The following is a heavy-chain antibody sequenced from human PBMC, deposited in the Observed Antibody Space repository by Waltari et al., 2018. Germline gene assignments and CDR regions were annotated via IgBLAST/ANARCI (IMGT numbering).Heavy chain of an antibody. D-gene: IGHD5-18*01. CDR2: IDDDGSGT. J-gene: IGHJ4*02. CDR1: GSAFSRYW. CDR3: SRSPAGYSRSDY. Sequence: EVRLEESGGGLVQPGGSLRLSCAASGSAFSRYWMHWVRQAPGKGLVWVSRIDDDGSGTTYADSVMGRFTISRDNAKNTVYLEMNSLRAEDTAVYYCSRSPAGYSRSDYWGQGTLVTVSS. V-gene: IGHV3-74*01.